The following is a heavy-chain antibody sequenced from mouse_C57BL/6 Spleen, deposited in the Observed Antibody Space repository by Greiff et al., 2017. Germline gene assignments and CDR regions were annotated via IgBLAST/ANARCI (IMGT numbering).Heavy chain of an antibody. Sequence: EVKLMESGGGLVKPGGSLKLSCAASGFTFSDYGMHWVRQAPEKGLEWVAYISSGSSTIYYADTVKGRFTISRDNAKNTLFLQMTSLRSEDTAMYYGAIYYDYDGGFAYWGQGTLVTVSA. V-gene: IGHV5-17*01. CDR2: ISSGSSTI. J-gene: IGHJ3*01. CDR3: AIYYDYDGGFAY. CDR1: GFTFSDYG. D-gene: IGHD2-4*01.